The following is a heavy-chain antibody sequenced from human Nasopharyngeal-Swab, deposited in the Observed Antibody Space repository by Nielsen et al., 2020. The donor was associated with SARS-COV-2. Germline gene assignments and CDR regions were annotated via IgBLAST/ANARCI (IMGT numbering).Heavy chain of an antibody. Sequence: GESLKISCAASGFTFSNYSMNWVRQAPGKGLEWVSSISSSTSYIYYADSVKGRFTISRDNAKNSLYLQMNSLRAEDTAVYYCARDGFGESPYHYYYYGMDVWGQGTTVTVSS. CDR1: GFTFSNYS. CDR2: ISSSTSYI. CDR3: ARDGFGESPYHYYYYGMDV. V-gene: IGHV3-21*01. J-gene: IGHJ6*02. D-gene: IGHD3-10*01.